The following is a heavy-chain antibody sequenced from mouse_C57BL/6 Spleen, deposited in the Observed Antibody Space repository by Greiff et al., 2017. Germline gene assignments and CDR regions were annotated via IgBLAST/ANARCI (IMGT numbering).Heavy chain of an antibody. CDR2: ISSGGSYT. CDR1: GFTFSSYG. D-gene: IGHD2-2*01. Sequence: EVKLVESGGDLVKPGGSLKLSCAASGFTFSSYGMSWVRQTPDKRLEWVATISSGGSYTYYPDSVKGRFTISRDNAKNSLYLQMLSLKTEDTAMYYCASRIYYGYPAWFAYWGQGTLVTVSA. CDR3: ASRIYYGYPAWFAY. V-gene: IGHV5-6*02. J-gene: IGHJ3*01.